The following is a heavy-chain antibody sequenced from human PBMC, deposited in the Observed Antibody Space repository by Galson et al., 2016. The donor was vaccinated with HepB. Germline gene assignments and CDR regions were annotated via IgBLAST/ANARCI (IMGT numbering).Heavy chain of an antibody. V-gene: IGHV3-23*01. CDR1: GFNFSDYA. CDR2: INTGGDDT. Sequence: SLRLSCATSGFNFSDYAMAWIRQAPGKGLEWVSAINTGGDDTHHADSVRGRFPIPRDNSINTLYLQVNRLSVVDTAVYYCGLEGAYWGQGALVTVSS. CDR3: GLEGAY. D-gene: IGHD3/OR15-3a*01. J-gene: IGHJ4*02.